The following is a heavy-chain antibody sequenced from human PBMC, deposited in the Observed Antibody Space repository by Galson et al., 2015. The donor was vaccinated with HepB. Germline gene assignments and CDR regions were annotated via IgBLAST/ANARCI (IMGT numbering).Heavy chain of an antibody. CDR3: ARELRNGNSGSFDY. CDR1: GFTFSNYW. Sequence: SLRLSCAASGFTFSNYWIHWVRQVPGKGLLWVSRLNIDGSDTNYADPVKGRFTISRDNAKNTVYLQMNSLRGEDTGLYHCARELRNGNSGSFDYWGQGTLVTVSS. CDR2: LNIDGSDT. D-gene: IGHD3-10*01. V-gene: IGHV3-74*01. J-gene: IGHJ4*02.